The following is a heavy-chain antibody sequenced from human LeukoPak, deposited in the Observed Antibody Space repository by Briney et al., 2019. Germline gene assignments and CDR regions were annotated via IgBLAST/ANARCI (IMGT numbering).Heavy chain of an antibody. Sequence: TGGSLRLSCSASGFTFSSYAMHWVRQAPGKGLEYVSAISSNGDNTYYADSVKGRFTISRDNSKNTLYPQMSSLRAEDTAVYYCVKDLRGCSGGRCYTDYWGQGTLVTVSS. V-gene: IGHV3-64D*06. CDR1: GFTFSSYA. D-gene: IGHD2-15*01. CDR3: VKDLRGCSGGRCYTDY. CDR2: ISSNGDNT. J-gene: IGHJ4*02.